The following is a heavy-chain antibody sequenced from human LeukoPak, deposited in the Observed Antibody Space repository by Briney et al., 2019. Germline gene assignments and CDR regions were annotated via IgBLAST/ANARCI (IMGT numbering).Heavy chain of an antibody. CDR1: GFTFSSYS. CDR2: ISSSSSYI. J-gene: IGHJ4*02. Sequence: GGSLRLSCAASGFTFSSYSMNWVRQAPGKGLEWVSSISSSSSYIYYADSVKGRFTISRDNAKNSLYLQMNSLRAEDTAVYYCARSYYYDSSGYQNYYFDYWGQGTLVTVSS. V-gene: IGHV3-21*01. D-gene: IGHD3-22*01. CDR3: ARSYYYDSSGYQNYYFDY.